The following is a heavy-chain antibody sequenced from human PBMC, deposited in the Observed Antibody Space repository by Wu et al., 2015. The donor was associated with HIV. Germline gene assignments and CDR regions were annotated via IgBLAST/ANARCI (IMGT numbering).Heavy chain of an antibody. CDR3: ARDKLGTASYYYYGMDV. CDR1: GGTFSSYA. CDR2: IIPIFGTA. V-gene: IGHV1-69*05. Sequence: QVQLVQSGAKVKKPGSSVKVSCKASGGTFSSYAISWVRQAPGQGLEWMGGIIPIFGTANYAQKFQGRVTITTDESTSTAYMELSSLRSEDTAVYYCARDKLGTASYYYYGMDVWGQGTTVTVSS. D-gene: IGHD7-27*01. J-gene: IGHJ6*02.